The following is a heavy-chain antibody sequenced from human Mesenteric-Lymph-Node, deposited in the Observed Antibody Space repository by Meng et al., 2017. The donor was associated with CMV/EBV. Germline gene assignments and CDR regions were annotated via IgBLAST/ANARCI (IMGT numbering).Heavy chain of an antibody. Sequence: GESLKISCAASGFTFSSYAMSWVRQAPGKGLEWVSAISGSGGSTYYADSVKGRFTISRDSSKNTLYLQMNSLSPEDTAVYFCARDLSDQWGNYFDSWGQGTLVTVSS. V-gene: IGHV3-23*01. J-gene: IGHJ4*02. CDR2: ISGSGGST. CDR1: GFTFSSYA. D-gene: IGHD1-26*01. CDR3: ARDLSDQWGNYFDS.